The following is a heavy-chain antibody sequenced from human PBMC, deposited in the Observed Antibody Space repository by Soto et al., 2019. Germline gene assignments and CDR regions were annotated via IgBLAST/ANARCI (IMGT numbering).Heavy chain of an antibody. V-gene: IGHV3-33*01. CDR2: IYHDGSNK. CDR3: ASRVGAVDY. Sequence: SGGGVVQPGRSLRLSCATSGFTFSSFVMHWVRQAPGKGLEWVAVIYHDGSNKYYADSVKGRFTISRDNSKRTLYLQMNSLRAEDTAVYYCASRVGAVDYWGQGTLVTVSS. D-gene: IGHD3-16*01. J-gene: IGHJ4*02. CDR1: GFTFSSFV.